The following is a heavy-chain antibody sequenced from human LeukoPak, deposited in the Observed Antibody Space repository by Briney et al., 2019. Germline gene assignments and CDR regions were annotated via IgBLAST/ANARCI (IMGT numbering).Heavy chain of an antibody. CDR3: AREVSVFGELFYYYMDV. V-gene: IGHV4-39*07. CDR2: IYYSGTT. D-gene: IGHD3-10*02. CDR1: GGSISSYY. Sequence: SETLSLTCTVSGGSISSYYWGWIRQPPGKGLEWIGTIYYSGTTYYNPSLKSRVTISLDTSKNQFSLKLSSVTAADTAVYYCAREVSVFGELFYYYMDVWGKGTTVTISS. J-gene: IGHJ6*03.